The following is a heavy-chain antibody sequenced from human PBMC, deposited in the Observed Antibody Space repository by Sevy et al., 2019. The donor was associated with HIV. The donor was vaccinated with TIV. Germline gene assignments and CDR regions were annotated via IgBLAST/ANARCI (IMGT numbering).Heavy chain of an antibody. V-gene: IGHV1-18*01. D-gene: IGHD2-15*01. CDR3: ARAYCRGGRCYSLAY. Sequence: ASLKVSCHTSGYTFTSYRISWVRQAPGQGLEWMGWISAHNGDTDYVRNFQGRVTMITETSTSTANMELRSLRSDDTAVYYCARAYCRGGRCYSLAYWGQGTLVTVSS. J-gene: IGHJ4*02. CDR1: GYTFTSYR. CDR2: ISAHNGDT.